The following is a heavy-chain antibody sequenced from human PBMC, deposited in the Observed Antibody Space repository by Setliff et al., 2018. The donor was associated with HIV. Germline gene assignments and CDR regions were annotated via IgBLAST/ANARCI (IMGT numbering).Heavy chain of an antibody. Sequence: PSETLSLTCAVSGYSISSGFLWGWIRQPPGKGLEWIGYIYYSGSTNYNPSLKSRVTISVDTSKNQFSLKLSSVTAADTAVYYCARTEITMVRGDWFDPWGQGTLVTVSS. J-gene: IGHJ5*02. CDR3: ARTEITMVRGDWFDP. V-gene: IGHV4-38-2*01. CDR2: IYYSGST. CDR1: GYSISSGFL. D-gene: IGHD3-10*01.